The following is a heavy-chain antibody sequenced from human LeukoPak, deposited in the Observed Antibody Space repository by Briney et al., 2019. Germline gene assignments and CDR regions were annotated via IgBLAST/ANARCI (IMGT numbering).Heavy chain of an antibody. Sequence: PSETLSLTYAVYGGSFSGYYWSWIRQPPGKGLEWIGEINHSGSTNYNPSLKSRLTLSVDMSKNQFSLKLSSVTAADTAVYYCARDFSWFGESEHFDYWGQGTLVTVSS. CDR1: GGSFSGYY. CDR2: INHSGST. D-gene: IGHD3-10*01. V-gene: IGHV4-34*01. CDR3: ARDFSWFGESEHFDY. J-gene: IGHJ4*02.